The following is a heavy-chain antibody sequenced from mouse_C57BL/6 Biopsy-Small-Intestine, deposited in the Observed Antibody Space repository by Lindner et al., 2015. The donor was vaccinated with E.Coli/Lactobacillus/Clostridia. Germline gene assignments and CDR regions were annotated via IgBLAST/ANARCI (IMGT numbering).Heavy chain of an antibody. CDR3: ARHDFYYSYFAY. CDR1: GFTFSAYA. Sequence: VQLQESGGGLVKPGGSLKLSCAASGFTFSAYAMSWFRQTPEKRLEWVAAISSNGVGTYYPDTVKDRFTISRDDARNTLYLQMSSLRSEDTALYYCARHDFYYSYFAYWGQGTLVTVSA. CDR2: ISSNGVGT. V-gene: IGHV5-6-2*01. D-gene: IGHD1-1*02. J-gene: IGHJ3*01.